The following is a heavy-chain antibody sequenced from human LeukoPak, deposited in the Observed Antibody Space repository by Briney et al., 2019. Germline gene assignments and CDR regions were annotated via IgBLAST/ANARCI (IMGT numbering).Heavy chain of an antibody. Sequence: QPGWSLRLSCAGSGFNFGDYWVSWFRQAPGKGLEGVAFIRSEYYGGTVEYAAAAKGRFTLSRDNSKSIAHLEMNSLKSEDTAVYYCARGPSGLGVTNGWFDPWGQGTLVTVSS. CDR1: GFNFGDYW. J-gene: IGHJ5*02. CDR2: IRSEYYGGTV. D-gene: IGHD1-26*01. CDR3: ARGPSGLGVTNGWFDP. V-gene: IGHV3-49*03.